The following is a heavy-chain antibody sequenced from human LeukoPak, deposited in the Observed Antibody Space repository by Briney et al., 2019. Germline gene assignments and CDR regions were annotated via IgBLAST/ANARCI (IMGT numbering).Heavy chain of an antibody. CDR1: GFTFSSYY. J-gene: IGHJ5*02. D-gene: IGHD3-10*01. V-gene: IGHV3-7*01. CDR3: AIDLSWFGDP. CDR2: IKEDGSER. Sequence: GGSLRLSCAASGFTFSSYYMSWVRQAPGKGLEWVANIKEDGSERYYKDSVKGRFTISRDNAENSVYLQMDSLRAEDTAVYYCAIDLSWFGDPWGQGTLVTVSS.